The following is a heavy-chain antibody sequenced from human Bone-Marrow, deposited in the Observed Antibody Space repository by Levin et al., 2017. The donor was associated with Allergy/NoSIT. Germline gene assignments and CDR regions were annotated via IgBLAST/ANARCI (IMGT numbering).Heavy chain of an antibody. Sequence: HGESLKISCKGSGYSFTSYWIGWVRQMPGKGLEWMGIIYPGDSDTRYSPSFQGQVTISADKSISTAYLQWSSLKASDTAMYYCARQTDDYGDYGTEPYYYGMDVWGQGTTVTVSS. V-gene: IGHV5-51*01. CDR1: GYSFTSYW. CDR2: IYPGDSDT. D-gene: IGHD4-17*01. J-gene: IGHJ6*02. CDR3: ARQTDDYGDYGTEPYYYGMDV.